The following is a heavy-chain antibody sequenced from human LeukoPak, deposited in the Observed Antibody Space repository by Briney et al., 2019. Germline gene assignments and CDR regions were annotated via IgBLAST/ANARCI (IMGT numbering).Heavy chain of an antibody. CDR2: ISSSGSTI. CDR1: GFTFSSYE. CDR3: ARDDNAYCSGGSCSYFQH. D-gene: IGHD2-15*01. Sequence: HPGGSLRLSCAASGFTFSSYEMNWVRQAPGKGLEWVSYISSSGSTIYYADSVKGRFTISRDNAKNSLYLQMNSLRAEDTAVYYCARDDNAYCSGGSCSYFQHWGQGTLVTVSS. V-gene: IGHV3-48*03. J-gene: IGHJ1*01.